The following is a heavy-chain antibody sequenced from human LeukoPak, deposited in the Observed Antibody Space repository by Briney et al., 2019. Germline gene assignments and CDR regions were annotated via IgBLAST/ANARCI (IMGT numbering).Heavy chain of an antibody. CDR1: RYSFTNYW. J-gene: IGHJ3*02. CDR2: IYPRDSDP. D-gene: IGHD5-18*01. V-gene: IGHV5-51*01. CDR3: ARLVSYGPNDAFDI. Sequence: GESLKISCKGSRYSFTNYWIGWVREMPGKGLEWMGIIYPRDSDPRYSPSFQGQVTISADKSISTAYLQWSSLKASDTAMYYCARLVSYGPNDAFDIWGQGTMVTVSS.